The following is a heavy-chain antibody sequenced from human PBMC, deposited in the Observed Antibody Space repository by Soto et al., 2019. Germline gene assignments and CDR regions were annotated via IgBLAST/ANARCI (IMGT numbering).Heavy chain of an antibody. CDR3: ARAGYCGPGCYYYFDY. CDR2: IKPDGSAT. Sequence: GGSLRLSCAVSGFTFGSYWMNWGRRIPGKGLEWVAYIKPDGSATDYVDSVKGRFTISRDNAKNSLYLQMNSLRVEDTSVYYCARAGYCGPGCYYYFDYWGQGSLVTVSS. CDR1: GFTFGSYW. V-gene: IGHV3-7*01. D-gene: IGHD2-21*02. J-gene: IGHJ4*02.